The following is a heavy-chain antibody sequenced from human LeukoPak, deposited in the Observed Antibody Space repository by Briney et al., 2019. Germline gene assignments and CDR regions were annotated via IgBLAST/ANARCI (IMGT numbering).Heavy chain of an antibody. CDR3: AREPPYCSSTSCSRKYYFDY. J-gene: IGHJ4*02. D-gene: IGHD2-2*01. V-gene: IGHV1-69*05. CDR1: GGTFSSYA. CDR2: IIPIFGTA. Sequence: SVKVSCKASGGTFSSYAISWVRQAPGQGLEWMGRIIPIFGTANYAQKFQGRVTITTDESTSTAYMELSSLRSEDTAVYYCAREPPYCSSTSCSRKYYFDYWGQGTLVTVSS.